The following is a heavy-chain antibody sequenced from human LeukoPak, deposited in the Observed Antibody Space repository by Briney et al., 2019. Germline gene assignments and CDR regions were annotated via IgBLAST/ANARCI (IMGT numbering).Heavy chain of an antibody. CDR1: GYTFTSYG. CDR3: ALPPALGGGNSGWSDP. V-gene: IGHV1-18*01. CDR2: ISAYNGNT. J-gene: IGHJ5*02. Sequence: ASVKDSCQASGYTFTSYGLSWVRQAPGQGLEWMGWISAYNGNTNYAQKLQGRVTMTTDTSTRTAYMELRSLRSDDTSVYYCALPPALGGGNSGWSDPWGQGTLLTVSS. D-gene: IGHD4-23*01.